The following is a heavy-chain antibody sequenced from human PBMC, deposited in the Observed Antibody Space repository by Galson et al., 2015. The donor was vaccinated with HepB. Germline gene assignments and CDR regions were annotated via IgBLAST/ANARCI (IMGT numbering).Heavy chain of an antibody. D-gene: IGHD3-10*01. CDR2: IKPDGSEK. CDR1: GFTFNTSW. V-gene: IGHV3-7*03. CDR3: ARVPIRGIWNFQQ. Sequence: SLRLSCPASGFTFNTSWMTWVRQAPRKGLEWVANIKPDGSEKFYVDAVKGRFTISRDNAKNSLYLRMDSLRAEDSAVYYCARVPIRGIWNFQQWGQGTLVTVSS. J-gene: IGHJ1*01.